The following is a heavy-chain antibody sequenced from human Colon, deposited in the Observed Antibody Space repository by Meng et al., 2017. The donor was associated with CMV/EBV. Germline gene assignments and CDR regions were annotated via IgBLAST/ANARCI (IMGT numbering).Heavy chain of an antibody. CDR2: TYYRSKWYN. V-gene: IGHV6-1*01. Sequence: SETLSLTCAISGDSVSSNSAAWNWIRQSPSRGLEWLGRTYYRSKWYNDYAVSVKSRIIINADTSKNQFSLQLNSVTPEDTAVYYCARVSRCSSTSCFDHWGQGTLVTVSS. CDR3: ARVSRCSSTSCFDH. D-gene: IGHD2-2*01. CDR1: GDSVSSNSAA. J-gene: IGHJ4*02.